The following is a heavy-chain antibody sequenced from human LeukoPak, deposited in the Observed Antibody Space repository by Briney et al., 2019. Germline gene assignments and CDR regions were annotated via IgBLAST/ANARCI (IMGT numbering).Heavy chain of an antibody. V-gene: IGHV4-39*07. CDR1: GGSISSSNHY. D-gene: IGHD2-15*01. J-gene: IGHJ4*02. CDR3: ARGGRVVVVAAVDY. Sequence: SETLSLTCTVSGGSISSSNHYWGWIRQPPGKGLEWIGSIYYSGTTYYNPSLKSRVTISVDTSKNQFSLKLSSVTAADTAVYYCARGGRVVVVAAVDYWGQGTLVTVSS. CDR2: IYYSGTT.